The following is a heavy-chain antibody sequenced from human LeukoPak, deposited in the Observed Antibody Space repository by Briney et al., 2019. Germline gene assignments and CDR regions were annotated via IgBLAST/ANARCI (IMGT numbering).Heavy chain of an antibody. D-gene: IGHD3-22*01. Sequence: GGSLRLSCAASGFTFSSYSMNWVRQAPGKGLEWVSSISSSSSYIYYADSVKGRFTISRDNAKNSLYLQMNSLRAEDTAVYYCARGKQEKQYYYDSSGYYAIDYWGQGTLVTVSS. CDR2: ISSSSSYI. CDR3: ARGKQEKQYYYDSSGYYAIDY. CDR1: GFTFSSYS. V-gene: IGHV3-21*04. J-gene: IGHJ4*02.